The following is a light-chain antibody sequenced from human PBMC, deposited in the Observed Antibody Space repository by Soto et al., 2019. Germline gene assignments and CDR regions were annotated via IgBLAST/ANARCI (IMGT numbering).Light chain of an antibody. V-gene: IGKV1-5*01. CDR3: QQYNSYLYT. CDR2: DAS. J-gene: IGKJ2*01. CDR1: QSISSW. Sequence: DIQMTQSPSTLSASVGDRVTITCRASQSISSWLAWYQQKPGKAPKLLIYDASSLESRVPSRFSGSGSGTEFTLTISSLQPDDFATYYCQQYNSYLYTFGQGTKVDIK.